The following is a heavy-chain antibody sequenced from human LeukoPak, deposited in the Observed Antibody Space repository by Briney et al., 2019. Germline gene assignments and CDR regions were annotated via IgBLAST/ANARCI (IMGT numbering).Heavy chain of an antibody. D-gene: IGHD1-26*01. CDR1: GYTFTSYG. CDR2: IIPILGIA. Sequence: RASVTVSFTASGYTFTSYGISWVRQAPGQGLEWMGRIIPILGIANYAQKFQGRVTITADESTSTAYMELSSLRSEDTAVYYCARDYSGSYWFDPWGQGTLVTVSS. V-gene: IGHV1-69*04. CDR3: ARDYSGSYWFDP. J-gene: IGHJ5*02.